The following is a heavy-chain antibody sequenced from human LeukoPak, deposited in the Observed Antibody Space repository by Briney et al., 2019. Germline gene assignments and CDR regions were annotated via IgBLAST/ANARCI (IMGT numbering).Heavy chain of an antibody. CDR3: AKDLGGEGGSGFPGQ. CDR1: GFAFSSYS. D-gene: IGHD3-10*01. J-gene: IGHJ4*02. Sequence: PGGSLRLSCAACGFAFSSYSMSWVRQAPGKGLEWVSAISGSGADTYYTDSVKGRFTISRDNSKTTLFLQMNSLRAEDTAIYYSAKDLGGEGGSGFPGQWGQGTLVTVSS. V-gene: IGHV3-23*01. CDR2: ISGSGADT.